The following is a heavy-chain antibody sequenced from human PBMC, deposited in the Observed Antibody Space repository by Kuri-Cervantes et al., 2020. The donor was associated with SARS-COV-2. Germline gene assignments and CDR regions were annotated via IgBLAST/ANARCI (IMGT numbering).Heavy chain of an antibody. CDR3: ARLSTVTDNYGMDV. CDR1: VGSFSGYY. J-gene: IGHJ6*02. CDR2: INHSGST. Sequence: SQTLSLTCAVYVGSFSGYYWSWIRQPPGKGLEWIGEINHSGSTNYNPSLKSRVTISVDTSKNQFSLKLSSVTAADTAVYYCARLSTVTDNYGMDVWGQGTTVTVSS. D-gene: IGHD4-17*01. V-gene: IGHV4-34*01.